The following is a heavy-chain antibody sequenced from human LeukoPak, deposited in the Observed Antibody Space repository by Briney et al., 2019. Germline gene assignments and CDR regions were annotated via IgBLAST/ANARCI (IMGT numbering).Heavy chain of an antibody. CDR2: ISSSGSTI. Sequence: GGSLRLSCAASGFTFSDYYMSWIRQAPGKGLEWVSYISSSGSTIYYADSVKGRFTISRDNAKNSLYLQMNSLRAEDTAVYYCARDRDYSSSCPDYWGQGTLVTVSS. J-gene: IGHJ4*02. D-gene: IGHD6-13*01. CDR3: ARDRDYSSSCPDY. V-gene: IGHV3-11*01. CDR1: GFTFSDYY.